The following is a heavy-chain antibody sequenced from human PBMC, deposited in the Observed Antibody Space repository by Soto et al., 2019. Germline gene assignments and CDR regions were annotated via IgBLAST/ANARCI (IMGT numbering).Heavy chain of an antibody. V-gene: IGHV4-4*02. J-gene: IGHJ4*02. CDR3: AREGFDHRPDY. CDR2: MFASGSS. CDR1: GDSISSPNW. Sequence: QVQLQESGPGLVKPSETLSLTCAVSGDSISSPNWWSWYRQPPGKGLELIGEMFASGSSNYNPSLNGRVNLSLDTSKNHLSLKLTSLAAADTAIYYCAREGFDHRPDYWGQGIPVTVSS.